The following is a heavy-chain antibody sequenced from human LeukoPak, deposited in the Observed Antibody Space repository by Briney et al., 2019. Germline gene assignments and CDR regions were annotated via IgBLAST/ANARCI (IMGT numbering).Heavy chain of an antibody. V-gene: IGHV3-74*01. CDR3: VRGYCSGGSCYTHDAFDL. Sequence: GGSLRLSCAASGFTFSTYLMHWVRQAPGKGLVWVSRISSDGSSTNFADSVKGRFTISRDNAKNTLYLQMNSLRVEDTAVYYCVRGYCSGGSCYTHDAFDLWGQGTRVTVSS. J-gene: IGHJ3*01. CDR1: GFTFSTYL. D-gene: IGHD2-15*01. CDR2: ISSDGSST.